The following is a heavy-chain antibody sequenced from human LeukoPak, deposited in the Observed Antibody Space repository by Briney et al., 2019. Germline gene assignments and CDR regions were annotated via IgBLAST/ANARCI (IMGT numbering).Heavy chain of an antibody. D-gene: IGHD3-9*01. V-gene: IGHV4-39*01. Sequence: PSETLSLTCTVSGGSNSSSSYHWGWIRQPPGKGLEWIGSIYYSGATYHNPSLKSRITISVDTSTNQFCLKLSSVTAADTAVYYCARRFKYFDSDSWGQGSLVSVSS. CDR2: IYYSGAT. CDR3: ARRFKYFDSDS. CDR1: GGSNSSSSYH. J-gene: IGHJ5*01.